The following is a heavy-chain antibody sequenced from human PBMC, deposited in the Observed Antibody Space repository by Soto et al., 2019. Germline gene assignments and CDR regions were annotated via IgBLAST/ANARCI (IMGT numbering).Heavy chain of an antibody. CDR1: GFTFSSYA. V-gene: IGHV3-23*01. CDR2: ISGSGGST. J-gene: IGHJ4*02. Sequence: TGGSLRLSCAASGFTFSSYAMSWVRQAPGKGLEWVSAISGSGGSTYYADSVKGRFTISRDNSKNTLYLQMNSLRAEDTAVYYCAKRKVGYGSGSIDDWGQGTLVTVSS. D-gene: IGHD3-10*01. CDR3: AKRKVGYGSGSIDD.